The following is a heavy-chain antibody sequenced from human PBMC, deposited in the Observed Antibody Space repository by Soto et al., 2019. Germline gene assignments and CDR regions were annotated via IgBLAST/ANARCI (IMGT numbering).Heavy chain of an antibody. CDR1: GFTFSSYW. CDR2: INSDGSST. J-gene: IGHJ6*02. D-gene: IGHD6-13*01. CDR3: ARDQSSSWYANYYGMDV. V-gene: IGHV3-74*01. Sequence: GGSLRLSCAASGFTFSSYWMHWVRQAPGKGLVWVSRINSDGSSTSYADSVKGRFTISRDNAKNTLYLQMNSLRAEDTAVYYCARDQSSSWYANYYGMDVWGQGTTVTVSS.